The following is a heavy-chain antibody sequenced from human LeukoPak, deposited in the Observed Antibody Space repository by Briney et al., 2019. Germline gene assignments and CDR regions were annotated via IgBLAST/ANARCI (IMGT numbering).Heavy chain of an antibody. D-gene: IGHD6-25*01. CDR3: ATANFHAFEI. V-gene: IGHV3-74*01. Sequence: QTGGSLRLSCAASGFTFSSYWMHWVRQAPGKGLVWVSRINSDGSSTTYADSVKGRFTISRDNAKNTLYLQMNSLRAEDTAVYHCATANFHAFEIWGQGTMVTVSS. CDR1: GFTFSSYW. CDR2: INSDGSST. J-gene: IGHJ3*02.